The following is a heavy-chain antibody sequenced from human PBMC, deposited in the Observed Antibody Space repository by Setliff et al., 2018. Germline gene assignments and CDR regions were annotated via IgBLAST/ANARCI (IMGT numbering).Heavy chain of an antibody. J-gene: IGHJ4*02. CDR2: IKQDGSEK. D-gene: IGHD3-16*01. Sequence: PGGSLRLSCAASGFPFSDFYMSWVRQAPGKGLEWVANIKQDGSEKYYVDSVKGRFTISRDNAKNSLYLQMNSLRAEDTAVYYCARDGGEYWGQGTLVTVS. CDR3: ARDGGEY. V-gene: IGHV3-7*01. CDR1: GFPFSDFY.